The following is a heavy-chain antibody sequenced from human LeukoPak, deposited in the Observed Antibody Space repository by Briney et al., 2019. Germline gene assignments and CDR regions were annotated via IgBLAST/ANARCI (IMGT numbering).Heavy chain of an antibody. CDR1: GGSISSSY. D-gene: IGHD4-17*01. V-gene: IGHV4-59*01. CDR3: ARGIESYGDYGY. CDR2: MYNSGST. J-gene: IGHJ4*02. Sequence: SETLSLTCTVSGGSISSSYWSWIRQPPGKGLEWIAYMYNSGSTDYNPSLKSRVTISIDTSKNQFSLKLSSLTAADTAIYYCARGIESYGDYGYWGQGILVTVSS.